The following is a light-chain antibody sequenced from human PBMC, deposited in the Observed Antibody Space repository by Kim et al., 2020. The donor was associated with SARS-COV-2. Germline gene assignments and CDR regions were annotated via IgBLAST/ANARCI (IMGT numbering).Light chain of an antibody. CDR1: QSISSY. Sequence: SLSASVGDRVTITCRASQSISSYLNWYQQKPGKAPKLLIYAASSLQSGVPSRFSGSGSGTDFTLTISSLQPEDFATYYCQQSYSTSFGQGTKLEIK. CDR2: AAS. J-gene: IGKJ2*01. V-gene: IGKV1-39*01. CDR3: QQSYSTS.